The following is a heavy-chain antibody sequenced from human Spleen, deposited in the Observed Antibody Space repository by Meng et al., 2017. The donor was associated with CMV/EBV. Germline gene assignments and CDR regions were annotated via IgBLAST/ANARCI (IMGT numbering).Heavy chain of an antibody. V-gene: IGHV4-31*03. CDR2: IYYNGTGST. CDR3: ARDGVLRFPEWLLPPYFDY. J-gene: IGHJ4*02. D-gene: IGHD3-3*01. CDR1: GDSVNSGGYY. Sequence: SETLSLTCSVSGDSVNSGGYYWSWIRQHPGEGLTWLGYIYYNGTGSTSYNPSLTSRLSMSVDTSKNQFSLRLRSVTAADTAVYYCARDGVLRFPEWLLPPYFDYWGRGTLVTVSS.